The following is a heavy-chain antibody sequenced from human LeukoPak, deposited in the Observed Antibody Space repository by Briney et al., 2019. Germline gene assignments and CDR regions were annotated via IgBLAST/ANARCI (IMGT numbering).Heavy chain of an antibody. CDR1: GGTFSSYA. D-gene: IGHD6-13*01. CDR3: ARDRDSSSWYGAFDI. V-gene: IGHV1-69*05. CDR2: IIPIFGTA. Sequence: SVKVSCKASGGTFSSYAISWVRQAPGQGLEWMGGIIPIFGTANYAQKFQGRATITTDESTSTAYMELSSLRSGDTAVYYRARDRDSSSWYGAFDIWGQGTMVTVSS. J-gene: IGHJ3*02.